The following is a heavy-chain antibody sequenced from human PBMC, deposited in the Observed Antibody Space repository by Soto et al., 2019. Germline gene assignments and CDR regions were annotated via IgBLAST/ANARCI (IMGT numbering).Heavy chain of an antibody. CDR2: IYYSGST. V-gene: IGHV4-39*01. D-gene: IGHD3-22*01. Sequence: QLQLQESGPGLVKPSETLSLTCTVSGGSISSSSYYWGWIRQPPGKGLEWIGSIYYSGSTYYNPSLKSRVTISVDTSKNQFSLKLSSVTAADTAVYYCARPSIGYDSSGYKYYFDYWGQGTLVTVSS. J-gene: IGHJ4*02. CDR1: GGSISSSSYY. CDR3: ARPSIGYDSSGYKYYFDY.